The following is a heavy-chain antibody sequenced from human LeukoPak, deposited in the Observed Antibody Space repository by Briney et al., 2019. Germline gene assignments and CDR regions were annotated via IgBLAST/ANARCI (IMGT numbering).Heavy chain of an antibody. D-gene: IGHD3-10*01. J-gene: IGHJ4*02. Sequence: PGGSLRLPCAASGFTFSSYGMHWVRQAPGRGLEWVAVIWYDGGNKYYADSVKGRFTISRDNSKNTLYLQMNSLRAEDTAVYYCAKAAYGSGDYWGQGTLVTVSS. CDR3: AKAAYGSGDY. V-gene: IGHV3-33*06. CDR2: IWYDGGNK. CDR1: GFTFSSYG.